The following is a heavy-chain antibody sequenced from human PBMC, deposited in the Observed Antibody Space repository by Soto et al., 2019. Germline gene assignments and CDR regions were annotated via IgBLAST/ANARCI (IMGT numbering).Heavy chain of an antibody. Sequence: ASVKVSCKASGYTFTSYGISWVRQAPGQGLEWMGWIRAYNGNTNYAQKLQGRVTMTTDTSTSTAYMELRSLRSDDTAVYYRARGGSGSYYNPTLNYYYYGMDVWGQGTTVTVSS. CDR3: ARGGSGSYYNPTLNYYYYGMDV. D-gene: IGHD3-10*01. J-gene: IGHJ6*02. CDR2: IRAYNGNT. CDR1: GYTFTSYG. V-gene: IGHV1-18*04.